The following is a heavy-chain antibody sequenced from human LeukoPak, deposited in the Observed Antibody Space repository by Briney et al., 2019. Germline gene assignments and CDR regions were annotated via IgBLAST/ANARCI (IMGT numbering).Heavy chain of an antibody. Sequence: ASVKVSCKASGGTFSSYAISWVRQAPGQGLEWMGGIIPIFGTANYAQKFQGRVTVTTDESTSTAYMELSSLRSGDTAVYYCARGQAYYYDSSGYFSWGQGTLVTVSS. CDR2: IIPIFGTA. V-gene: IGHV1-69*05. D-gene: IGHD3-22*01. J-gene: IGHJ5*02. CDR3: ARGQAYYYDSSGYFS. CDR1: GGTFSSYA.